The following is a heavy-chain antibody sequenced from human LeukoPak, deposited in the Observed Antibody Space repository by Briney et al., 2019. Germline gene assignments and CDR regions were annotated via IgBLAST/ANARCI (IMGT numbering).Heavy chain of an antibody. CDR2: INHSGST. CDR3: ARDPTSWQGADY. D-gene: IGHD2-2*01. Sequence: GSLRLSCAASGLTVSSNCMSWVRQPPGKGLEWIGEINHSGSTNYNPSLKSRVTLSIDTSKNQFSLRLSSVTAADTAVYYCARDPTSWQGADYWGQGTLVTVSS. V-gene: IGHV4-34*01. J-gene: IGHJ4*02. CDR1: GLTVSSNC.